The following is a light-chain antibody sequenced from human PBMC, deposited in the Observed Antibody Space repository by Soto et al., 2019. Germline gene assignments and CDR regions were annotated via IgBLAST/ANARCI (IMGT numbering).Light chain of an antibody. V-gene: IGKV3D-15*01. CDR2: GAS. J-gene: IGKJ5*01. CDR3: QQYNEWPPFT. CDR1: QSVSSSY. Sequence: PGEGVTLSCRAIQSVSSSYLTWYQQKPGQAPRLLIYGASTRATGIPARFSGSGSGTEFTLTISSLQSEDFAVYYCQQYNEWPPFTFGQGTRLEIK.